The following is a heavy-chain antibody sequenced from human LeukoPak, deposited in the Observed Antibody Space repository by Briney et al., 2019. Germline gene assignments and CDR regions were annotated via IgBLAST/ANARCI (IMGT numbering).Heavy chain of an antibody. J-gene: IGHJ4*02. Sequence: SETLSLTCTVSGGSISSSNWWSWVRQPPGKGLEWIGEIYHSGSTNYNPSLKSRVTISVDKSKNQFSLKLSSVTAADTAVYYCARDLQGYSYYFDYWGQGTLVTVSS. CDR2: IYHSGST. D-gene: IGHD5-18*01. CDR3: ARDLQGYSYYFDY. CDR1: GGSISSSNW. V-gene: IGHV4-4*02.